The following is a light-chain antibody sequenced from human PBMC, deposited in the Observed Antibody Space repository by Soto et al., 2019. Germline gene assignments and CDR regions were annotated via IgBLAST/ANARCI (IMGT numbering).Light chain of an antibody. CDR2: GDN. V-gene: IGLV1-40*01. CDR1: SSNIGSFYD. J-gene: IGLJ2*01. Sequence: QSVLTQPPSVSGAPGQRVTIPCTGSSSNIGSFYDVHWYQQLPGTVPKLLIYGDNNRPSGVPDRFSGSKSGTAASLAITVLQAEDEADYYCQSYDNSLNHVVFGGGTKVTVL. CDR3: QSYDNSLNHVV.